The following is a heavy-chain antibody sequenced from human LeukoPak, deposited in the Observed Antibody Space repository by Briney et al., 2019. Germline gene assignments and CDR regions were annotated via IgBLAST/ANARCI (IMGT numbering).Heavy chain of an antibody. CDR1: GFTFDDYG. V-gene: IGHV4-34*01. J-gene: IGHJ4*02. CDR2: INHSGST. Sequence: GSLRLSCAASGFTFDDYGMSWVRQPPGKGLEWIGEINHSGSTNYNPSLKSRVTISVDTSKNQFSLKLSSVTAADTAVYYCASTNFHFDYWGQGTLVTVSS. CDR3: ASTNFHFDY. D-gene: IGHD2-8*01.